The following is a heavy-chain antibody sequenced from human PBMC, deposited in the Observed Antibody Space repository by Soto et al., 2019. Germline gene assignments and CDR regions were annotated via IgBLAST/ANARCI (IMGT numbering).Heavy chain of an antibody. CDR2: IYYSGST. Sequence: SETLSLTCIVSGGSISSSSYYWGWIRQPPGKGLEWIGSIYYSGSTYYNPSLKSRVTISVDTSKNQFSLKLSSVTAADTAVFYCERHRARNWFDPWGQGTLVTVSS. J-gene: IGHJ5*02. V-gene: IGHV4-39*01. CDR3: ERHRARNWFDP. CDR1: GGSISSSSYY. D-gene: IGHD6-6*01.